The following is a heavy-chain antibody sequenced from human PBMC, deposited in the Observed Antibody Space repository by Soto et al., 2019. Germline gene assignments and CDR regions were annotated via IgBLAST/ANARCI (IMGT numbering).Heavy chain of an antibody. CDR1: GFTFSSYG. Sequence: GGSLRLSCAASGFTFSSYGMHWVRQAPGKGLEWVAVIWYDGSNKYYADSVKGRFTISRDNSKNTLYLQMNSLRAEDTAVYYCARGFYDILTGYYSDYWGQGTLVTVSS. J-gene: IGHJ4*02. V-gene: IGHV3-33*01. D-gene: IGHD3-9*01. CDR3: ARGFYDILTGYYSDY. CDR2: IWYDGSNK.